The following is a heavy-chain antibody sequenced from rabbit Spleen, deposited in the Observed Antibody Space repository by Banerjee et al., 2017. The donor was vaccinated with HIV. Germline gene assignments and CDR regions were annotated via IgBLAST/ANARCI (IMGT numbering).Heavy chain of an antibody. V-gene: IGHV1S45*01. J-gene: IGHJ6*01. CDR3: ARDAGGSFSNYDMGL. CDR1: GFSFSSSYY. D-gene: IGHD8-1*01. CDR2: IAGSGSGFS. Sequence: QEQLVESGGGLVQPEGSLTLTCKASGFSFSSSYYMCWVRQAPGKGLEWISCIAGSGSGFSYAATWTGGRFTCSKATLTTVTLQMTSLTVADTATYFCARDAGGSFSNYDMGLWGPGTLVTVS.